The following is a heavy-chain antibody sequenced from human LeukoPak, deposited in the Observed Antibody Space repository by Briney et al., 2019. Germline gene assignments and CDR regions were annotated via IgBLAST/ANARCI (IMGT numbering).Heavy chain of an antibody. D-gene: IGHD5-12*01. CDR2: ISYDGSNK. CDR1: GFTFSSYG. J-gene: IGHJ4*02. CDR3: AGLVATSREDFDY. V-gene: IGHV3-30*03. Sequence: GGSLRLSCAASGFTFSSYGMHWVRQAPGKGLEWAAVISYDGSNKYYADSVKGRFTISRDNSKNTLYLQMNSLRAEDTAVYYCAGLVATSREDFDYWGQGTLVTVSS.